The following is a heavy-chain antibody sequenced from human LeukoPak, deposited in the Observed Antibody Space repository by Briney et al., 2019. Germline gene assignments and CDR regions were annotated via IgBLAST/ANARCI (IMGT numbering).Heavy chain of an antibody. D-gene: IGHD5-12*01. CDR3: AIRGYSGYEPYYFGY. V-gene: IGHV4-39*07. J-gene: IGHJ4*02. CDR1: GGSVSSGSNY. CDR2: INHSGST. Sequence: SETLSLTCTVSGGSVSSGSNYWSWIRQPPGKGLEWIGEINHSGSTNYNPSLKSRVAISVDTSKNQFSLKLSSVTAADTAVYYCAIRGYSGYEPYYFGYWGQGPLVTVSS.